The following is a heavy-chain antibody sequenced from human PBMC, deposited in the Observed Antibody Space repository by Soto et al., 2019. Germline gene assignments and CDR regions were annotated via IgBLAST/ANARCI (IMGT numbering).Heavy chain of an antibody. V-gene: IGHV3-9*01. CDR2: ISWNSGSI. D-gene: IGHD6-19*01. Sequence: EVQLVESGGGLVQPGRSLRLSCVASGFTFDSYAMHWVRQAPGKGLEWVSGISWNSGSIGYEDSVKGRFTISRDNAQNSLYLEMNSLRVEDTAFYYCVKDIHEQWLVSHFEYWGQGPLLTVSS. CDR3: VKDIHEQWLVSHFEY. J-gene: IGHJ4*02. CDR1: GFTFDSYA.